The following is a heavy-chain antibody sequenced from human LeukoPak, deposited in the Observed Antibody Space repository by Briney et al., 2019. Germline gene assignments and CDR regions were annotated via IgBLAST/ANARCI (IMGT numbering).Heavy chain of an antibody. CDR2: IYYSGST. D-gene: IGHD1-1*01. CDR1: GGSISSSSYY. CDR3: ARIALTSAPGAFDI. V-gene: IGHV4-39*07. Sequence: SETLSLTCTVSGGSISSSSYYWGWIRQPPGKGLEWIGSIYYSGSTYYNPSLKSRVTISVDTSKNQFSLKLSSVTAADTAVYYCARIALTSAPGAFDIWGQGTMVTVSS. J-gene: IGHJ3*02.